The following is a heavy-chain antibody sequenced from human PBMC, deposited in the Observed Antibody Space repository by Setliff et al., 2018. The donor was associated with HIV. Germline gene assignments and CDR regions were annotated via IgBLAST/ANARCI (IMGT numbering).Heavy chain of an antibody. CDR2: MSYDGNNK. V-gene: IGHV3-30*07. Sequence: GGSLRLSCAASGFIFSSYAMHWVRQAPGKGLEWVAVMSYDGNNKYYADSVKGRFTISRDNSKNTLYLQMNSLRAEDTAVYYCAKDSSGWLGYFDYWGQGTLVTVSS. CDR1: GFIFSSYA. J-gene: IGHJ4*02. CDR3: AKDSSGWLGYFDY. D-gene: IGHD6-19*01.